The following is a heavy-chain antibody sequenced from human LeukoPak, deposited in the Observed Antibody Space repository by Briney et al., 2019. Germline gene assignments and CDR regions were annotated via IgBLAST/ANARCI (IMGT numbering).Heavy chain of an antibody. CDR1: GFTFNNYW. Sequence: GGSLRLSCEASGFTFNNYWMSWVRQAPRKGLEWVANIKQDGSGKSYVDSVKGRFTISRDNAKNSLFLQMDSLRAEDTAVYYCARGYFSSSGRGMDVWGQGTTVTVSS. D-gene: IGHD6-13*01. CDR2: IKQDGSGK. V-gene: IGHV3-7*01. J-gene: IGHJ6*02. CDR3: ARGYFSSSGRGMDV.